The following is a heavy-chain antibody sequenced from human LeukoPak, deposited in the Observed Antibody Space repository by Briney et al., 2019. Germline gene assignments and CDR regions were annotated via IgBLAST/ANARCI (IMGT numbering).Heavy chain of an antibody. J-gene: IGHJ5*02. CDR1: GFTFSTYE. CDR2: ISSSGSSI. CDR3: ARDRVNWNDGFDP. Sequence: PGGSLRLSCAASGFTFSTYEMNWVRQAPGKGLEWVSYISSSGSSIYYADSVKGRFTISRDNAKNSLYLQMNSLRAEDTAVYYCARDRVNWNDGFDPWGQGTLVTVCS. V-gene: IGHV3-48*03. D-gene: IGHD1-20*01.